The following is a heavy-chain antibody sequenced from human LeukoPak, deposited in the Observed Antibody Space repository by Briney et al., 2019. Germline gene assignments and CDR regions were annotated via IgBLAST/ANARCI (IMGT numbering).Heavy chain of an antibody. V-gene: IGHV4-59*08. CDR2: IYYSGST. J-gene: IGHJ4*02. CDR1: GGSISSYY. CDR3: ARHGGRTYYYDSSGYGPDY. Sequence: SETLSLTCTVSGGSISSYYWSWIRQPPGKGLEWIGYIYYSGSTNYNPSLKSRVTISVDTSKNQFSLKLSSVTAADTAVYYCARHGGRTYYYDSSGYGPDYWGQGTLVTVSS. D-gene: IGHD3-22*01.